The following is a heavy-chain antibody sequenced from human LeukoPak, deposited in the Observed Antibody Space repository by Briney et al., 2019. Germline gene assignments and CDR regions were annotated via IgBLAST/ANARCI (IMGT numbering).Heavy chain of an antibody. D-gene: IGHD6-13*01. J-gene: IGHJ4*02. Sequence: ASVKVSCKAFGYTFTSNYMHWVRQAPGQGLEWMGIINPSGGSTSYAQKFQGRVTMTRDTSTSTVYMELSSLRSEDTAVYYCARDLQQLDLDYWGQGTLVTVSS. CDR3: ARDLQQLDLDY. V-gene: IGHV1-46*01. CDR1: GYTFTSNY. CDR2: INPSGGST.